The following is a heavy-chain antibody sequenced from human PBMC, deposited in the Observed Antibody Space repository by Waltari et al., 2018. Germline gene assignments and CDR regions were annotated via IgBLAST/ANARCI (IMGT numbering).Heavy chain of an antibody. CDR2: ISAYNGNT. J-gene: IGHJ4*02. D-gene: IGHD3-10*01. CDR1: GYTFTSYG. Sequence: QVQLVQSGAEVKKPGASVKVSCKASGYTFTSYGISWVRQAPGPGLEWMGWISAYNGNTNYAQKLQGRVTMTTDTSTSTAYMELRSLRSDDTAVYYCARSNDWVWVRGVINHFDYWGQGTLVTVSS. CDR3: ARSNDWVWVRGVINHFDY. V-gene: IGHV1-18*01.